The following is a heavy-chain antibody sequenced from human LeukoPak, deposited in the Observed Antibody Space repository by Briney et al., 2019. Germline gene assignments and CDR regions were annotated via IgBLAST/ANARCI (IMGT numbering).Heavy chain of an antibody. CDR3: ARGLSSISNWFDP. Sequence: GESLKTSCKGSGYSFTSYWIGWVRQMPGKGLEWMGIIYPGDSDTRYSPSFQGQVTISADKSISTAYLQWSSLKASDTAMYYCARGLSSISNWFDPWGQGTLVTVSS. J-gene: IGHJ5*02. CDR2: IYPGDSDT. D-gene: IGHD3-16*02. V-gene: IGHV5-51*01. CDR1: GYSFTSYW.